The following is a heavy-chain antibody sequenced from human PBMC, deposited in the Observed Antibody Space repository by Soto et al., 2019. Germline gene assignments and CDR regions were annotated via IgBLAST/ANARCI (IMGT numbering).Heavy chain of an antibody. D-gene: IGHD1-26*01. Sequence: SETLSLSCTVSGGSISSSSYYWGWIRQPPGKGLEWIGSIYYSGSTYYNPSLKSRVTISVDTSKNQFSLKLSSVTAADTAVYYCARHLLPGGQWEPPYYFDYWGQGTLVTVSS. CDR2: IYYSGST. V-gene: IGHV4-39*01. J-gene: IGHJ4*02. CDR1: GGSISSSSYY. CDR3: ARHLLPGGQWEPPYYFDY.